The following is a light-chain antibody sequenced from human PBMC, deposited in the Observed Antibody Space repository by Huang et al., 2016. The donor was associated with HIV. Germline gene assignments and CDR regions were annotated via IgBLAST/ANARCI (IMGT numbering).Light chain of an antibody. J-gene: IGKJ1*01. CDR3: QQYYSTPQT. Sequence: DIQMTQSPSSLSASVGDRVTITCRASQGISNSLAWYQQKPGKAPKLLLYAASRLESGVPTRCSGSGSGTDYTLTISSLQPEDFATYDCQQYYSTPQTFGQGTKVEIK. V-gene: IGKV1-NL1*01. CDR2: AAS. CDR1: QGISNS.